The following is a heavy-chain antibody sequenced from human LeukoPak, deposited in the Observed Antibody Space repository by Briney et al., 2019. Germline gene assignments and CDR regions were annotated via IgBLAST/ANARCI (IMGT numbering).Heavy chain of an antibody. CDR2: IYHSGST. V-gene: IGHV4-38-2*02. CDR1: GYSISSGYY. Sequence: LETLSLTCTVSGYSISSGYYWGWIRQPPGKGLEWIGSIYHSGSTYYNPSLKSRVTISVDTSKNQFSLKLSSVTAADTAVYYCARGEIAAAGTQFDYWGQGTLVTVSS. CDR3: ARGEIAAAGTQFDY. J-gene: IGHJ4*02. D-gene: IGHD6-13*01.